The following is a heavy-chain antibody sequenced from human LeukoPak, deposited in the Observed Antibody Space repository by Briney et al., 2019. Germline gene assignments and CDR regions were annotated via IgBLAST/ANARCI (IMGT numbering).Heavy chain of an antibody. D-gene: IGHD3-22*01. J-gene: IGHJ3*02. CDR1: GFTFSSYW. CDR3: ARGGYYHDGGGVGAFDI. V-gene: IGHV3-66*01. Sequence: GGSLRLSCAASGFTFSSYWMSWVRQAPGKGLEWVSVIYSGGSTYYADSVKGRFTISREDARNSVFLQMNSLRAGDTAVYFCARGGYYHDGGGVGAFDIWALGTVVTVSS. CDR2: IYSGGST.